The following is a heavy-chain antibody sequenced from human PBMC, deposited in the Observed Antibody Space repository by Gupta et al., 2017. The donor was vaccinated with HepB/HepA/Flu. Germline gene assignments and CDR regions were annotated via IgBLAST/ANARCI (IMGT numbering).Heavy chain of an antibody. CDR1: GGSFSGYY. CDR2: INHSGST. Sequence: QVQLQQWGAGLLKPSETLSLTCAVYGGSFSGYYWSWIRQPPAKGLEWIGEINHSGSTNYNPSLKSRVTISVDTSKNQFSLKLSSVTAADTAVDDCARGGQLVLVTPNNWFDPGGQGTLVTVSS. CDR3: ARGGQLVLVTPNNWFDP. V-gene: IGHV4-34*01. D-gene: IGHD6-13*01. J-gene: IGHJ5*02.